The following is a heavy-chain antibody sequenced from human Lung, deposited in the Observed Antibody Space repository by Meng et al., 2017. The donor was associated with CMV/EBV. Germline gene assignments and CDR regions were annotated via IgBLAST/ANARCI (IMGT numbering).Heavy chain of an antibody. CDR2: TYYRSKWYH. J-gene: IGHJ4*02. Sequence: QVQLQPAGPGLVKPSQTLSLTCAISGDIVSSNSAAWHWISQSPSRGLEWLGRTYYRSKWYHEYAVSVKSRITISPDTPKNQFSLQLNSMTPEDTAVYYCARGINGGCGDWGQGTLVTVSS. V-gene: IGHV6-1*01. CDR3: ARGINGGCGD. CDR1: GDIVSSNSAA. D-gene: IGHD4-23*01.